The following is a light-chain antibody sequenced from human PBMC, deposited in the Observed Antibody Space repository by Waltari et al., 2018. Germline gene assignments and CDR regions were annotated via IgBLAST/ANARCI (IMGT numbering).Light chain of an antibody. Sequence: EVVLTQSPGTLSLSPGERATLSCRASQSVSRYLAWYQQKPGQAPRLLIYDTSTRAPGIPDRFSGSGSGTDFSLTISRLDPEDFAVYYCQKYGTLPATFGQGTKVEVK. CDR3: QKYGTLPAT. J-gene: IGKJ1*01. V-gene: IGKV3-20*01. CDR2: DTS. CDR1: QSVSRY.